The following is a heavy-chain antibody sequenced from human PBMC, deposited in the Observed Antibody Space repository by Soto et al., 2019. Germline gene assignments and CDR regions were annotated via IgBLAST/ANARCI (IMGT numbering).Heavy chain of an antibody. CDR2: INHSGST. CDR3: ARGTRINLYYDFWSGYYGRGMDV. J-gene: IGHJ6*02. Sequence: SETLSLTCAVYGGSFSGYYWSWIRQPPGKGLEWIGEINHSGSTNYNPSPKSRVTISVDTSKNQFSLKLSSVTAADTAVYYCARGTRINLYYDFWSGYYGRGMDVWGQGTTVTVSS. V-gene: IGHV4-34*01. D-gene: IGHD3-3*01. CDR1: GGSFSGYY.